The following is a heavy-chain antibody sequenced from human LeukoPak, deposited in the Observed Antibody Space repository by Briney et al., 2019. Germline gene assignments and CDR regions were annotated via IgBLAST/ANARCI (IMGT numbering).Heavy chain of an antibody. D-gene: IGHD4-17*01. J-gene: IGHJ3*02. CDR2: ISGSGGDT. CDR1: GFIFSSYA. CDR3: ARDRPTADNAFDI. V-gene: IGHV3-23*01. Sequence: GGSLRLSCVASGFIFSSYAMSWVRQAPGKGPEWLSAISGSGGDTYYADSVKGRFTISRDNSKNTLYLQMNSLRAEDTAVYYCARDRPTADNAFDIWGQGTMVTVSS.